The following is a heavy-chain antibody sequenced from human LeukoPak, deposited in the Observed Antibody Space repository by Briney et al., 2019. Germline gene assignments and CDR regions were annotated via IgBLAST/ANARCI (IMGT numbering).Heavy chain of an antibody. CDR3: ARDWRGEDAFDI. CDR2: ISGSGGST. J-gene: IGHJ3*02. CDR1: GFTFSSYA. D-gene: IGHD3-10*01. Sequence: PGGSLRLSCAASGFTFSSYAMSWVRQAPGKGLEWVSAISGSGGSTYYADSVKGRFTISRDNSKNSLYLQMNSLRAEDTAVYYCARDWRGEDAFDIWGQGTMVTVSS. V-gene: IGHV3-23*01.